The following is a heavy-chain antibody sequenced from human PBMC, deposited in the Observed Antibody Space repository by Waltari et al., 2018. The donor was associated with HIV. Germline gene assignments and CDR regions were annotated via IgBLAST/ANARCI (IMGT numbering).Heavy chain of an antibody. Sequence: QVQLVQSGAEVKKPGASVTVSCKASGYTFTSYGISWVRQAPGQGLEWMGWISSYHGNTNYAQHLQGRVTLTTDTSTSTAYMELRSLRSDDTAVYFCARVAQYQYDFWSGYRFDYWGQGTLVTVSS. J-gene: IGHJ4*02. CDR3: ARVAQYQYDFWSGYRFDY. CDR2: ISSYHGNT. V-gene: IGHV1-18*01. D-gene: IGHD3-3*01. CDR1: GYTFTSYG.